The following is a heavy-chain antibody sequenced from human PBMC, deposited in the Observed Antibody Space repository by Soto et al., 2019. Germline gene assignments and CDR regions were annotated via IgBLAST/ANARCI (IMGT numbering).Heavy chain of an antibody. CDR2: IYWDEDK. D-gene: IGHD3-16*01. Sequence: QITLKESGPTVVRPTQTLTLTCTYSGFSHSSSGVGLGWIRQPPGEAPEWLAVIYWDEDKRYSPSLKSRLSINKDTSENQVVLTFTNMDPVDTATYYCAHRPDYASTWGQGTLVTVSS. J-gene: IGHJ4*02. V-gene: IGHV2-5*02. CDR3: AHRPDYAST. CDR1: GFSHSSSGVG.